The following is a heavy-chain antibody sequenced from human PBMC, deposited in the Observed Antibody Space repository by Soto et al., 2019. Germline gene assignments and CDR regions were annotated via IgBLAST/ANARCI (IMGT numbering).Heavy chain of an antibody. Sequence: SETLSLTCTVSGVSIRNYYWHWIRQPPGKGLEWIGYIYNSGSTKYNPSLKSRVTISVDTSKNQFSLQLNSVTATDTAVYYCARVFYDSAGYSAPFDSWSQGTLVTVSS. CDR3: ARVFYDSAGYSAPFDS. CDR2: IYNSGST. CDR1: GVSIRNYY. V-gene: IGHV4-59*01. D-gene: IGHD3-22*01. J-gene: IGHJ4*02.